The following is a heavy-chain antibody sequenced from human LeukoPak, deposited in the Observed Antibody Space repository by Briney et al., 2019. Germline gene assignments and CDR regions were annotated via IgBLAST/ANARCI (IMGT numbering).Heavy chain of an antibody. CDR2: VKQDGTEK. Sequence: AGGSLRLSWEASGFTFRDYWMTWVRQAPGKGLEGVANVKQDGTEKFYVDSVKGRFTISRDNGKNSLYLQMNSLRVEDTAIYYCARAGGTSWADYWGQGTLVTVSS. D-gene: IGHD6-13*01. CDR3: ARAGGTSWADY. CDR1: GFTFRDYW. J-gene: IGHJ4*02. V-gene: IGHV3-7*01.